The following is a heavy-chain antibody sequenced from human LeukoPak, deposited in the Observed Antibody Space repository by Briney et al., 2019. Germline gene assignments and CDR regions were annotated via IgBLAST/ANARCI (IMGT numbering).Heavy chain of an antibody. Sequence: GESLKISCKGSGYSFTSYWIGWVRQMPGKGLEWMGIIYPGDSDTRYSPSFQGQVTISADKSISTAYLQWSSLKASDTAMYYCARLAVLGGYYDFWSGSVPYFDYWDQGTLVTVSS. V-gene: IGHV5-51*01. D-gene: IGHD3-3*01. CDR3: ARLAVLGGYYDFWSGSVPYFDY. J-gene: IGHJ4*02. CDR2: IYPGDSDT. CDR1: GYSFTSYW.